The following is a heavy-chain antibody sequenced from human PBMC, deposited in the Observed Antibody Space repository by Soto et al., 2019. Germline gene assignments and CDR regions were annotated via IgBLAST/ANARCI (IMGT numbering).Heavy chain of an antibody. CDR1: GGTFSSYA. CDR3: ARDQERYSGSYYRPKAYGMDV. D-gene: IGHD1-26*01. Sequence: QVQLVQSGAEVKKPGSSEKVSCKASGGTFSSYAISWVRQAPGQGLEWMGGIIPIFGTANYAQKFQGRVTITADKSTSTAYMELSSLRSEDTAVYYCARDQERYSGSYYRPKAYGMDVWGQGTTVTVSS. J-gene: IGHJ6*02. CDR2: IIPIFGTA. V-gene: IGHV1-69*06.